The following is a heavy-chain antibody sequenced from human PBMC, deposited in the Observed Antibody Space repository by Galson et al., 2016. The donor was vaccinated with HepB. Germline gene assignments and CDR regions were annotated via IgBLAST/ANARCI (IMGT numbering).Heavy chain of an antibody. CDR1: GFTFSSYG. CDR2: IWYDGSKK. V-gene: IGHV3-33*01. D-gene: IGHD3-9*01. J-gene: IGHJ4*02. Sequence: SLRLSCAASGFTFSSYGMHWVRQAPGKGLEWLAVIWYDGSKKYHADSVKGRFTISRDNSKNTLYLEMNSLRAGDTARYYCARGGGRYFDWLWGQGTLVTVSS. CDR3: ARGGGRYFDWL.